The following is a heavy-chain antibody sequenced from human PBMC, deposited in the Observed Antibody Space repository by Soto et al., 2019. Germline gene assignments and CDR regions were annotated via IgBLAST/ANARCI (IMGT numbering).Heavy chain of an antibody. J-gene: IGHJ6*02. CDR1: GGSFSGYY. CDR3: AGESLIVYYGMDV. D-gene: IGHD3-10*01. CDR2: IYYSGST. Sequence: SETLSLTCAVYGGSFSGYYWSWIRQPPGKGLEWIGYIYYSGSTNYSPSLKSRVTISVDTSKNQFSLKLSSVTAADTAVYYCAGESLIVYYGMDVWGQGTTVTVSS. V-gene: IGHV4-59*01.